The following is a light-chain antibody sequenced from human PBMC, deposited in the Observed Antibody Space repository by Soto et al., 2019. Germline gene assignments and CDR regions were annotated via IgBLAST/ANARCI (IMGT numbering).Light chain of an antibody. CDR3: QRLDSYPRT. Sequence: DVQLTQSPSFLSASVGDRVTITCRASQGISNYLAWYQQAPGKAPKLLIYTASTLQSGVPSRFSGSGSGTEFTLTISSLQPEYFATYYCQRLDSYPRTFGQGTQVEIK. V-gene: IGKV1-9*01. J-gene: IGKJ1*01. CDR2: TAS. CDR1: QGISNY.